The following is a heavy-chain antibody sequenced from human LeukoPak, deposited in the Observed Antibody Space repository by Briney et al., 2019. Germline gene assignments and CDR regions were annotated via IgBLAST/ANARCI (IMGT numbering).Heavy chain of an antibody. CDR3: ARGRYGSGSYFFDY. V-gene: IGHV4-61*02. CDR2: ISSSGST. D-gene: IGHD3-10*01. J-gene: IGHJ4*02. Sequence: TLSLTCTVSGDSISSGDYYWSWIRQPAGKGLEWIGRISSSGSTNYNPSLKSRVTISVDTSKDQFSLKLTSVTAADTAFYYCARGRYGSGSYFFDYWGQGTLVTVSS. CDR1: GDSISSGDYY.